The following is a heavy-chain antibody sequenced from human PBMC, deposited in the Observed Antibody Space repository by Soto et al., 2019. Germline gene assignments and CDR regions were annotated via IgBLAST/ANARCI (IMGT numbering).Heavy chain of an antibody. Sequence: GGSLRLSCTASGFTFGDYAMSWVRQAPGKGLEWVGFIRRKAYGGTTEYAASVKGRFTISRDDSKSIAYLQMNSLKTEDTAVYYCTRGCYYDSSGYYCEAFDIWGQGTMVTVSS. D-gene: IGHD3-22*01. CDR3: TRGCYYDSSGYYCEAFDI. J-gene: IGHJ3*02. CDR2: IRRKAYGGTT. V-gene: IGHV3-49*04. CDR1: GFTFGDYA.